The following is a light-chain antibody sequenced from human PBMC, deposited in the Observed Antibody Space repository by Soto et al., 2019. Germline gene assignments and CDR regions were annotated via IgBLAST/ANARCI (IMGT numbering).Light chain of an antibody. V-gene: IGKV3-20*01. Sequence: EIGLTQSPGTLSLSPGERATLSCRASQSVSSSYLAWYQQKPGQAPRLLIYGASSRATGIPDRFSGSGSGTDFTLTISRLEPEDFEVYYCQQYGSSPPFTFGPGTKVDI. CDR3: QQYGSSPPFT. J-gene: IGKJ3*01. CDR1: QSVSSSY. CDR2: GAS.